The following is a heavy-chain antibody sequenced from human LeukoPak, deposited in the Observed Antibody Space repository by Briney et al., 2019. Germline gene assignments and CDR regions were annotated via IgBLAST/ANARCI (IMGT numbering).Heavy chain of an antibody. J-gene: IGHJ6*02. CDR2: MNPNSGNT. CDR1: GYTFTSYD. D-gene: IGHD3-9*01. CDR3: ARDREVYFDWFDPQRRDYYYGMDV. Sequence: ASVKVSCKASGYTFTSYDINWVRQATGQGLEWMGWMNPNSGNTGYAQKFQGRVTMTRNTSISTAYMELSSLRSEDTAVYYCARDREVYFDWFDPQRRDYYYGMDVWGQGTTVTVSS. V-gene: IGHV1-8*01.